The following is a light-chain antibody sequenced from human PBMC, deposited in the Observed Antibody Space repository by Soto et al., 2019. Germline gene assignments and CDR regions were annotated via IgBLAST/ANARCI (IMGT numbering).Light chain of an antibody. Sequence: EIVLTQSPATLSLSPGERATLSCRASQTVSSYLAWYQQKLGQPPRLLIYDASSRATGIPARFSGSGSGTDFTLTISSLEPEDFAVYYWQQRSNWPYTFGQGTKLEIK. CDR3: QQRSNWPYT. J-gene: IGKJ2*01. CDR1: QTVSSY. CDR2: DAS. V-gene: IGKV3-11*01.